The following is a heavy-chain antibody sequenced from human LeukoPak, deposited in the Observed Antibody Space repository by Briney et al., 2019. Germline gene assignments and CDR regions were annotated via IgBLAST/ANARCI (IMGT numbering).Heavy chain of an antibody. CDR2: ISSSGSTI. V-gene: IGHV3-48*03. CDR1: GFTFSIYE. Sequence: PGGSLRLSCAASGFTFSIYEMNWVRQAPGKGLEWVSYISSSGSTIYYADSVKGRFTISRDNAKNSLYLQMNSLRDEDTAIYYCARVSASSEFPLHSWGQGTLVTVSS. CDR3: ARVSASSEFPLHS. D-gene: IGHD2-21*01. J-gene: IGHJ4*02.